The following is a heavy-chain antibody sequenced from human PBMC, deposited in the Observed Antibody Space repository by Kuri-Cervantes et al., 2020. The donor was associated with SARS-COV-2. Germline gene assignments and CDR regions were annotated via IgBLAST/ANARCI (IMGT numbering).Heavy chain of an antibody. J-gene: IGHJ4*02. CDR1: GYTFTGYY. CDR3: ARDLWELLADY. Sequence: ASVKVSCKASGYTFTGYYMHWVRQAPGQGLEWIGWINPNSGGTNYAQKLQGRVTMTTDTSTSTAYMELRSLRSDDTAVYYCARDLWELLADYWGQGTLVTVSS. D-gene: IGHD1-26*01. V-gene: IGHV1-2*02. CDR2: INPNSGGT.